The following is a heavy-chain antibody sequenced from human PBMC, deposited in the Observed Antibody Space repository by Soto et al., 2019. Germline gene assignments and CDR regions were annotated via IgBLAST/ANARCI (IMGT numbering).Heavy chain of an antibody. V-gene: IGHV4-59*01. Sequence: QVQLQESGPGLVKPSETLSLTCTVSGGSISSYYWSWIRQPPGKGLEWIGYIYYSGSTNYNPSLKSRVTISVATSKNQFSLKLSSVTAADTAVYYCARGMVGPHDFDYWGQGTLVTVSS. CDR1: GGSISSYY. D-gene: IGHD3-10*01. J-gene: IGHJ4*02. CDR2: IYYSGST. CDR3: ARGMVGPHDFDY.